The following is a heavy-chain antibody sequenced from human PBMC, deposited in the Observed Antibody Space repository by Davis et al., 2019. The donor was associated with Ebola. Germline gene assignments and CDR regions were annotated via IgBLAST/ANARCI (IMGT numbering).Heavy chain of an antibody. D-gene: IGHD3-22*01. V-gene: IGHV3-7*01. Sequence: GESLKISCAASGFTFSSYWMSWVRQAPGKGLEWVANIKQDGSEKFYVDSVKGRFTMSRDNAKNSLHLQMNSLRDEDTAVYYCARGPMNIVVVITETGFDYWGQGTLVTVSS. CDR3: ARGPMNIVVVITETGFDY. CDR1: GFTFSSYW. J-gene: IGHJ4*02. CDR2: IKQDGSEK.